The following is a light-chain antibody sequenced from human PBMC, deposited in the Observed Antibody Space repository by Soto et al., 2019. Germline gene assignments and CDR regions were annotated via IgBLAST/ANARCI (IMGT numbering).Light chain of an antibody. CDR2: GNS. J-gene: IGLJ1*01. CDR3: QSYDSSLSGYV. V-gene: IGLV1-40*01. Sequence: SVLTQPPSVSGAPGQRVTISCTGSSSNIGAGYDVHWYQQLPGTAPKLLIYGNSNRPSGVPDRFSGSKSGTPASLAITGLQAEDEADYYCQSYDSSLSGYVFGTGTKLTVL. CDR1: SSNIGAGYD.